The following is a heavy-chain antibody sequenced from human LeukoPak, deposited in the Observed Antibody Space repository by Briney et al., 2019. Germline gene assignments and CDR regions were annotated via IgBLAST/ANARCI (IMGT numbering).Heavy chain of an antibody. CDR3: ARDLAIYDSSGY. CDR2: INPNSGGT. V-gene: IGHV1-2*06. Sequence: ASVKVSCKASGYTFTGYYMHWVRQAPGQGLEWMGRINPNSGGTNYAQKFQGRVTMTRDTSISTAYMELSRLRSDDTAVYYCARDLAIYDSSGYWGQGTLVTVYS. D-gene: IGHD3-22*01. CDR1: GYTFTGYY. J-gene: IGHJ4*02.